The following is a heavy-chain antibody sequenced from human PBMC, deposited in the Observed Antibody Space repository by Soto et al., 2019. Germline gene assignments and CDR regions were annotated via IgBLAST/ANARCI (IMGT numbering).Heavy chain of an antibody. CDR3: ARLYWSYYASSGYLDQ. CDR1: KGSISNGDYY. V-gene: IGHV4-30-4*01. CDR2: IYFTGTT. D-gene: IGHD3-22*01. Sequence: SETLSLTCTVSKGSISNGDYYWIWVRHSPGKGLESIGYIYFTGTTYYNPSLQSRLSISVDRSKNQMSLRLTSVTAADTAVYYCARLYWSYYASSGYLDQWGHGTLVTVSS. J-gene: IGHJ4*01.